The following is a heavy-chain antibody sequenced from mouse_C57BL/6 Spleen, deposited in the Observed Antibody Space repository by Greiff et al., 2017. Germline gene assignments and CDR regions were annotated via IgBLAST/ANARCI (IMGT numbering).Heavy chain of an antibody. D-gene: IGHD2-3*01. CDR3: ARSLFYYAMDY. V-gene: IGHV1-64*01. Sequence: VQLQQPGAELVKPGASVKLSCKASGYTFTSYWMHWVKQRPGQGLEWIGMIHPNSGSTNYNEKFKSKATLTVDKSSSTAYMQLSSLTSEDSAVYYCARSLFYYAMDYWGQGTSGTGSS. J-gene: IGHJ4*01. CDR2: IHPNSGST. CDR1: GYTFTSYW.